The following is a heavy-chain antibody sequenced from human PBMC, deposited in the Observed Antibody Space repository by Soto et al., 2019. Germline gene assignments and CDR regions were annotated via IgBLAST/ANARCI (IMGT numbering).Heavy chain of an antibody. J-gene: IGHJ4*02. CDR2: INHLETT. D-gene: IGHD3-10*01. Sequence: SETLSLTCTVSGASITYGAYSWSWIRQTPGKGLEWIGYINHLETTFYNPSFESQLTLSIDRTKNQFSLNLKSMSAADRAVYFCARGGGFDSFHYWGQRILVTVSS. CDR3: ARGGGFDSFHY. V-gene: IGHV4-30-2*01. CDR1: GASITYGAYS.